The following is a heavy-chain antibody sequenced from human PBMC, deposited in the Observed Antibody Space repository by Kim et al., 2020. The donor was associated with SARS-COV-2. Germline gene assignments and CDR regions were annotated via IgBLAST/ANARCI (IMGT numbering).Heavy chain of an antibody. CDR1: GYTFTGYY. V-gene: IGHV1-2*02. CDR3: ARLNLAIVVVPAAITPSITGTISSWFDP. J-gene: IGHJ5*02. D-gene: IGHD2-2*03. Sequence: ASVKVSCKASGYTFTGYYMHWVRQAPGQGLEWMGWINPNSGGTNYAQKFQGRVTMTRDTSISTAYMELSRLRSDDTAVYYCARLNLAIVVVPAAITPSITGTISSWFDPWGQGTLVTVSS. CDR2: INPNSGGT.